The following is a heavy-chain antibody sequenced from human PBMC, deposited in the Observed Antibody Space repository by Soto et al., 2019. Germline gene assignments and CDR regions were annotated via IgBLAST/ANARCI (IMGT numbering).Heavy chain of an antibody. CDR3: ARLSGDGYNYRYLGY. CDR1: GGSISGYY. J-gene: IGHJ4*02. CDR2: IYYIGNT. D-gene: IGHD5-18*01. V-gene: IGHV4-59*08. Sequence: QVQLQESGPGLVKPSETLSLTCTVSGGSISGYYWTWIRQPPGEGLEWIGHIYYIGNTNYNPSLMSRVTISVDTSKNQFSLKLSSVTAADTAVYYCARLSGDGYNYRYLGYWGQGTLVTVSS.